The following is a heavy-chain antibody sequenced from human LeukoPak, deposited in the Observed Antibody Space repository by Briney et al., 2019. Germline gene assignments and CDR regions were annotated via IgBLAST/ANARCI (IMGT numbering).Heavy chain of an antibody. D-gene: IGHD1-26*01. CDR3: ARGAFYYYYMDV. V-gene: IGHV1-2*02. CDR1: GYTFTSNY. J-gene: IGHJ6*03. Sequence: ASVKVSCKAFGYTFTSNYMHWVRQAPGQGLEWMGWINPNSGGTNYAQKFQGRVTMTRDTSISTAYMELSRLRSDDTAVYYCARGAFYYYYMDVWGKGTTVTVSS. CDR2: INPNSGGT.